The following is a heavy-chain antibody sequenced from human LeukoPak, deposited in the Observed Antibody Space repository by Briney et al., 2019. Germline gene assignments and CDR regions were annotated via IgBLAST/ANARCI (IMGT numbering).Heavy chain of an antibody. CDR3: ASFPGHSDILTDDAFDI. J-gene: IGHJ3*02. CDR2: IYYSGST. D-gene: IGHD3-9*01. V-gene: IGHV4-39*07. Sequence: SETLSLTCTVSGGSISSSSYYWGWIRQPPGKGLEWIGSIYYSGSTYYNPSLKSRVTISVDTSKNQFSLKLSSVTAADTAVYYCASFPGHSDILTDDAFDIWGQGTMVTVSS. CDR1: GGSISSSSYY.